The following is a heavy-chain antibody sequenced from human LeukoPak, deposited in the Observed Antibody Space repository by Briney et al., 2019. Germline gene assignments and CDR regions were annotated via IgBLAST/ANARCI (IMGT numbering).Heavy chain of an antibody. D-gene: IGHD3-3*01. CDR3: WSRMVIFGVVDIDY. CDR2: IYYSGST. Sequence: PSETLSLTCTASGGSISSSSYYWGWIRQPPGKGLEWIGSIYYSGSTYYNPSLKSRVTISVDTSKNQFSLKLSSVTAADTAVYYCWSRMVIFGVVDIDYWGQGTLVTVSS. CDR1: GGSISSSSYY. V-gene: IGHV4-39*07. J-gene: IGHJ4*02.